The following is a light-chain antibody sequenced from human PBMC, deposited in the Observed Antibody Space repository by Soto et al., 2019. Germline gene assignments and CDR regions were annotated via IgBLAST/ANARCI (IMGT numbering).Light chain of an antibody. J-gene: IGKJ1*01. V-gene: IGKV3-15*01. CDR1: QSVSNN. Sequence: EIVLTQSPATLSLSPGERATLSCRASQSVSNNLAWYQQKPGQAPRLLMYGASTRATGIPARFSGSGSGTEFTLTISSLQSADFAVYFCQQYNNWARTFGQGPKVDIK. CDR3: QQYNNWART. CDR2: GAS.